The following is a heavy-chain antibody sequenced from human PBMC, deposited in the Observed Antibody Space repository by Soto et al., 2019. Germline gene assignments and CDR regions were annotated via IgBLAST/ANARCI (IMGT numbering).Heavy chain of an antibody. CDR2: ISSSSTTL. D-gene: IGHD3-10*01. J-gene: IGHJ6*02. Sequence: GGSLRLSCAASGLTFSIYSMNWVRQAPGKGLEWVSYISSSSTTLYYADSVKGRFTISRDNAKNSLYLQMHSLRDEDMAVYYCARDPGDGMDVWGQGTTVTVSS. CDR1: GLTFSIYS. V-gene: IGHV3-48*02. CDR3: ARDPGDGMDV.